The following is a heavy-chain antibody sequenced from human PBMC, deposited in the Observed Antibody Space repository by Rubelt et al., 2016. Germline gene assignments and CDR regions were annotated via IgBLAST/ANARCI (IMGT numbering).Heavy chain of an antibody. J-gene: IGHJ6*04. CDR2: MYHSGTT. CDR1: GFSISSGYY. CDR3: VREPRDV. Sequence: QEQLQESGPGLVKPSETLTLTCNVSGFSISSGYYWGWIRQPPGKGLEWIGTMYHSGTTYYNSSLTSRAAISVDTPNNQFSLRLRSVTAADTAVYYCVREPRDVWGKGITVTVSS. V-gene: IGHV4-38-2*02.